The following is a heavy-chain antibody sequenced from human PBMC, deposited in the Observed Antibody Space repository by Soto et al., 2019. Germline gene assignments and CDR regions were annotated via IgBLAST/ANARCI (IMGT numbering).Heavy chain of an antibody. CDR2: IIPIFGTA. CDR3: ARTPPGQADYYDSSGYYLPRYFDY. Sequence: QVQLVQSGAEVKKPGSSVKVSCKASGGTFSSYAISWVRQAPGQGLEWMGGIIPIFGTANYAQKFQGRVTITADESTSTACMELSSLRSEDTAVYYCARTPPGQADYYDSSGYYLPRYFDYWGQGTLVTVSS. J-gene: IGHJ4*02. V-gene: IGHV1-69*01. CDR1: GGTFSSYA. D-gene: IGHD3-22*01.